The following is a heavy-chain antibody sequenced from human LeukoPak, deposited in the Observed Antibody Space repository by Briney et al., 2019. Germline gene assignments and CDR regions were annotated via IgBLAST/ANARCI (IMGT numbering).Heavy chain of an antibody. J-gene: IGHJ3*02. CDR1: GGTFSSYA. Sequence: SVKVSCKASGGTFSSYAISWVRQAPGQGLEWMGGIIPIFGTANYAQKFQGRVTITTDESTSTAYMELSSLRSEDTAVYYCAFSPLPLGGAFDIWGQGTMVTVSS. CDR3: AFSPLPLGGAFDI. CDR2: IIPIFGTA. D-gene: IGHD2-15*01. V-gene: IGHV1-69*05.